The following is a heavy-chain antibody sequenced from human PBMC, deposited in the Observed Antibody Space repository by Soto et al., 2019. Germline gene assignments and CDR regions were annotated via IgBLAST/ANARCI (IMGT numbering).Heavy chain of an antibody. D-gene: IGHD3-10*01. CDR3: AKDLRPGLVVPTKSGFDP. V-gene: IGHV3-23*01. CDR1: GFPFNTYA. CDR2: TSIGGNT. Sequence: HPGGSLRLSCEASGFPFNTYAMTWFRQLPGMGLEWVSTTSIGGNTDFAESVRGRFSVSRDNSKNTLCLQMTNLRAEDAAIYFCAKDLRPGLVVPTKSGFDPWGQGTRVTVSS. J-gene: IGHJ5*02.